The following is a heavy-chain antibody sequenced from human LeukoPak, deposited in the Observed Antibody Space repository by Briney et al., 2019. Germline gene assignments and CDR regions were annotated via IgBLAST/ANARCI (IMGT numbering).Heavy chain of an antibody. Sequence: GGSLRLSCAASGFTFSSYAMNWVRQAPGKGLEWVSTISGSGDSTYYADSVKGRFTISRDNSKNTLYPQMNPLRAEDTAVYYCARDRGYSCGYWGQGTLVTVSS. V-gene: IGHV3-23*01. D-gene: IGHD5-18*01. CDR3: ARDRGYSCGY. J-gene: IGHJ4*02. CDR2: ISGSGDST. CDR1: GFTFSSYA.